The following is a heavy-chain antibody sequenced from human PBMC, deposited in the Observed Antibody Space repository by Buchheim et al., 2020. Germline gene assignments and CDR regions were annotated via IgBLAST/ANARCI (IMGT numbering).Heavy chain of an antibody. CDR3: ARHRRIAVAGGFYFDY. CDR1: GSSISSSSYY. CDR2: IYYSGST. D-gene: IGHD6-19*01. V-gene: IGHV4-39*01. J-gene: IGHJ4*02. Sequence: QLQLQESGPGLVKPSETLSLTCTVSGSSISSSSYYWGWIRQPPGKGLEWIGSIYYSGSTYYNPSLKSRVTISVDTSKNQFSLKLSSVTAADTAVYYCARHRRIAVAGGFYFDYWGQGTL.